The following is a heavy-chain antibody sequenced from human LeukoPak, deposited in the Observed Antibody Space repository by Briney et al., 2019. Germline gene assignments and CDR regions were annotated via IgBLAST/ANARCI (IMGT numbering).Heavy chain of an antibody. CDR3: AKGGYSIAAYYYYYYMDV. J-gene: IGHJ6*03. Sequence: GGSLRLSCAASGFAFRNYGMHWVRQAPGKGLDWVAFIRSDGTSQYYADSVKGRFTISRDNSKNTLYLQMNSLRAEDTAVYYCAKGGYSIAAYYYYYYMDVWGKGTTVTVSS. CDR1: GFAFRNYG. CDR2: IRSDGTSQ. V-gene: IGHV3-30*02. D-gene: IGHD6-25*01.